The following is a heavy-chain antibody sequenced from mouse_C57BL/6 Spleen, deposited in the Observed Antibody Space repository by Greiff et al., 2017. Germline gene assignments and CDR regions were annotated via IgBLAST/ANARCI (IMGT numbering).Heavy chain of an antibody. CDR2: IDPSDSYT. CDR1: RYTFTSHW. CDR3: ARSITTVPHFDY. Sequence: VQLQQPGAELVMSGASVMLSSKASRYTFTSHWLHWVKQRPGQGLEWIGEIDPSDSYTIYNQKCKGKSTLTVDKSSSTAYMQLSSLTSEDSAVYYCARSITTVPHFDYCGQGTTLTGAS. D-gene: IGHD1-1*01. J-gene: IGHJ2*01. V-gene: IGHV1-69*01.